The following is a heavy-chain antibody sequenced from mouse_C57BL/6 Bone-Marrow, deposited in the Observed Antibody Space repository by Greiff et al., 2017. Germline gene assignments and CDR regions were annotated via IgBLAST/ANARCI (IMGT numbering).Heavy chain of an antibody. CDR2: IYPRSGNT. CDR3: ARDYSYYPRPYYFDY. J-gene: IGHJ2*01. CDR1: GYTFTSYG. V-gene: IGHV1-81*01. Sequence: QVQLQQSGAELARPGASVKMSCKASGYTFTSYGISWVKQRTGQGLEWIGEIYPRSGNTYYNEKFKGKATLTADNSSSTAYMELLSLTSEYSAVYFCARDYSYYPRPYYFDYWGQGTTLTVSS. D-gene: IGHD2-12*01.